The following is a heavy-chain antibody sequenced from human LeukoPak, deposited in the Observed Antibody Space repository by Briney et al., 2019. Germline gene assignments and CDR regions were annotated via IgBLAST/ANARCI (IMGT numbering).Heavy chain of an antibody. CDR2: INPNSGGT. CDR1: GYTFTGYY. J-gene: IGHJ4*02. V-gene: IGHV1-2*02. Sequence: ASVMVSCKASGYTFTGYYMHWVRQAPGQGLEWMGWINPNSGGTNYAQKFQGRVTMTRDTSISTAYMELSRLRSDDTAVYYCARSYSSSSPYDYWGQGALVTVSS. CDR3: ARSYSSSSPYDY. D-gene: IGHD6-6*01.